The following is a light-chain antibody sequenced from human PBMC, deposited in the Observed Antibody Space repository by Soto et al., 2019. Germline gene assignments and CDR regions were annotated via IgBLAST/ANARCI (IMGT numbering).Light chain of an antibody. J-gene: IGKJ4*01. CDR3: QQYGSSPPLT. CDR2: GAS. Sequence: IVMTQSPSTLAVPPGERATLSCGASQSVSSNLAWYQQKPGQAPRLLIYGASTRATGIPARFSGSGSGTEFTLTISSLQYEDFAVYYCQQYGSSPPLTFGGGTKVDIK. V-gene: IGKV3-15*01. CDR1: QSVSSN.